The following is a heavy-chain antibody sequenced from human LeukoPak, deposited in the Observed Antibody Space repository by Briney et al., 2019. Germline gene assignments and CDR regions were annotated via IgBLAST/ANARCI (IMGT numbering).Heavy chain of an antibody. CDR3: ARGSSSWYGDAFDI. J-gene: IGHJ3*02. Sequence: PEGSLRLSCAASGFTFSSYDMHWVRQATGKGLEWVSAIGTAGDTYYPGSVKGRFTISRENAKNSLYLQMNSLRAEDTAVYYCARGSSSWYGDAFDIWGQGTMVTVSS. V-gene: IGHV3-13*01. CDR2: IGTAGDT. CDR1: GFTFSSYD. D-gene: IGHD6-13*01.